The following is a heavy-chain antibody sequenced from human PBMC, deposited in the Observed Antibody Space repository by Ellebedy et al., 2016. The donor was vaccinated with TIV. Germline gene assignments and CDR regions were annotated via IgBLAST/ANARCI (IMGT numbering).Heavy chain of an antibody. D-gene: IGHD1-1*01. CDR1: GFTLSSYD. Sequence: GESLKISCAASGFTLSSYDIYWVRQVPGKGLQWVSVIGTEGDTYFSGSVKGRFTLSRENAKNSLFLEMNSLRSEDTAVYYCAREILTSRRNYNSFDPWGQGTLVTVSS. V-gene: IGHV3-13*04. CDR3: AREILTSRRNYNSFDP. J-gene: IGHJ5*02. CDR2: IGTEGDT.